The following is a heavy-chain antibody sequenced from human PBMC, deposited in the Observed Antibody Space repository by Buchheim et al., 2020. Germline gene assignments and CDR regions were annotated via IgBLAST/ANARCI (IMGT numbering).Heavy chain of an antibody. CDR1: NFAFSTYT. CDR2: INYNSETM. CDR3: VGGDTRGY. D-gene: IGHD3-16*01. J-gene: IGHJ4*02. Sequence: EVQLVESGGGLVNPGMSLRPSCAASNFAFSTYTMNWVRQAPGRGLEWVASINYNSETMYYTDSVRGRFTISRDNAKNSLYLQMNRLRVEDTAVYYCVGGDTRGYWGQGTL. V-gene: IGHV3-21*06.